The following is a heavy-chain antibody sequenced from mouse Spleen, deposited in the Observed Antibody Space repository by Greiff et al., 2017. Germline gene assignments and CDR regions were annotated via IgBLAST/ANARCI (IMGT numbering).Heavy chain of an antibody. CDR1: GYTFTDYY. Sequence: QVQLQQSGAELVRPGASVKLSCKASGYTFTDYYINWVKQRPGQGLEWIARIYPGSGNTYYNEKFKGKATLTAEKSSSTAYMQLSSLTSEDSAVYFCAVYGSAWFAYWGQGTLVTVSA. D-gene: IGHD1-2*01. J-gene: IGHJ3*01. CDR2: IYPGSGNT. CDR3: AVYGSAWFAY. V-gene: IGHV1-76*01.